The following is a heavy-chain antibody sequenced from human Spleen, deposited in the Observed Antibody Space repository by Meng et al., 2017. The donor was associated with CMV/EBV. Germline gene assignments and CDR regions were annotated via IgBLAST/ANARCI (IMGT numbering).Heavy chain of an antibody. Sequence: SQTLSLTCAVYGGSFSGYYWGWIRQPPGKGLEWIGEIHHSGGTKCNPPLKSRVTISVDTSKNQFSLGLSSVTAADTAVYYCSRGPPTEIWSVYHWFDPWGQGTLVTVSS. D-gene: IGHD3-3*01. CDR3: SRGPPTEIWSVYHWFDP. V-gene: IGHV4-34*01. CDR2: IHHSGGT. J-gene: IGHJ5*02. CDR1: GGSFSGYY.